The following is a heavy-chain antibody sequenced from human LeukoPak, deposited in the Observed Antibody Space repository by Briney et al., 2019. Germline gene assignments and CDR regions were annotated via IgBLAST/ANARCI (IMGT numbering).Heavy chain of an antibody. D-gene: IGHD3-3*01. CDR2: IYYSGST. CDR1: GGSISSSSYY. CDR3: ARGRRYDFWSG. Sequence: PSETLSLTCTVSGGSISSSSYYWGWIRQPPGKGLEWIGSIYYSGSTYYNPSLKSRVTISVDTSKNQFSLKLSSVTAADTAVYYCARGRRYDFWSGWGQGTLVTVSS. J-gene: IGHJ4*02. V-gene: IGHV4-39*07.